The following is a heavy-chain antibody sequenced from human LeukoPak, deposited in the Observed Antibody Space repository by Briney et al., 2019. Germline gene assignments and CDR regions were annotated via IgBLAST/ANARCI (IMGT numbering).Heavy chain of an antibody. V-gene: IGHV1-8*01. CDR2: MNPNSGNT. J-gene: IGHJ3*02. CDR3: ARVRGGAPSLVAAFDI. D-gene: IGHD1-26*01. Sequence: ASVKVSCKAPGYTFTSYDINWVRQATGQGLEWMGWMNPNSGNTGYAQKFQGRVTMTRNTSISTAYMELSSLRSEDTAVYYCARVRGGAPSLVAAFDIWGQGTMVTVSS. CDR1: GYTFTSYD.